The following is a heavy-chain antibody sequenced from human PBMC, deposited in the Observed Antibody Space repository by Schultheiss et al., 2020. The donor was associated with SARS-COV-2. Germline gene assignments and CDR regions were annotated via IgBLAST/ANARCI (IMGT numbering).Heavy chain of an antibody. CDR1: GGSFSGYY. CDR3: ASSGHNDY. D-gene: IGHD2-15*01. J-gene: IGHJ4*02. Sequence: SETLSLTCAVYGGSFSGYYWSWIRQPPGKGLEWIGEINHSGSTNYNPSLKSRVTISVDTSKNQFSLKLSSVTAADTAVYYCASSGHNDYWGQGTLVTVSS. CDR2: INHSGST. V-gene: IGHV4-34*01.